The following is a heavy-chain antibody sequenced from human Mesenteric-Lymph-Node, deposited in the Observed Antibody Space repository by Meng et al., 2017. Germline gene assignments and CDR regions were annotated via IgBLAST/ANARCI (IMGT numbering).Heavy chain of an antibody. V-gene: IGHV3-30*04. Sequence: GGSLRLSCAASGFTFSSYAMHWVRQAPGKGLEWVAVISYDGSNKYYADSVKGRFTISRDNSKNTLYLQMNSLRAEDTAVYYCARGGGIVGATLSVDIWGQGTMVTVSS. D-gene: IGHD1-26*01. CDR3: ARGGGIVGATLSVDI. J-gene: IGHJ3*02. CDR1: GFTFSSYA. CDR2: ISYDGSNK.